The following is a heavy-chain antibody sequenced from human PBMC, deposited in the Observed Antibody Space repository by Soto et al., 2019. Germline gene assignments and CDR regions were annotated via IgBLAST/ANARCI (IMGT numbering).Heavy chain of an antibody. Sequence: NPSETLSLTCTVSGGSISSGGYYWSWIRQHPGKGLEWIGYIYYSGSTYYNPSLKSRVTISVDTSKNQFSLKLSSVTAADTAVYYCASLRATGLRYYDSSVPDYWGQGTLVTVSS. V-gene: IGHV4-31*03. CDR3: ASLRATGLRYYDSSVPDY. D-gene: IGHD3-22*01. CDR2: IYYSGST. CDR1: GGSISSGGYY. J-gene: IGHJ4*02.